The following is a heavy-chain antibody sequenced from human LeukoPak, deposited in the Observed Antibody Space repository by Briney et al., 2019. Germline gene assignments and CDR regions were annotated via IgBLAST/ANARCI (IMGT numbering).Heavy chain of an antibody. D-gene: IGHD3-10*01. CDR3: ARQAMVRGVIDYYYYYGMDV. V-gene: IGHV5-51*01. Sequence: GESLKISCKGSGYSFTSYWIGWVRQMPGKGLEWMGIIYPGDSDTRYSPSFQGQVTISADKSISTAYLQWSSLKASDTAMYYCARQAMVRGVIDYYYYYGMDVWGQGTTVTVSS. CDR1: GYSFTSYW. CDR2: IYPGDSDT. J-gene: IGHJ6*02.